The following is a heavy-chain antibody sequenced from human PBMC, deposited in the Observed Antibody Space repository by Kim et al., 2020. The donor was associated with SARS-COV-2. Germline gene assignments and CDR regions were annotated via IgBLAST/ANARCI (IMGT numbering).Heavy chain of an antibody. CDR3: AKANVFLWFGKFHDDAFEL. J-gene: IGHJ3*01. CDR1: GFTFNNFG. CDR2: ISYEGSKK. V-gene: IGHV3-30*18. Sequence: GGSLRLSCAASGFTFNNFGMHWVRQAPGKGLEWVAVISYEGSKKHYADSVNGRFTISRDSFENTMSLQMSSLTPEDTAVYYCAKANVFLWFGKFHDDAFELLGQGNMVTGSS. D-gene: IGHD3-10*01.